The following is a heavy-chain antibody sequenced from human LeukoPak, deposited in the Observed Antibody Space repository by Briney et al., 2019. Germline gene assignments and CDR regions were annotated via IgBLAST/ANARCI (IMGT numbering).Heavy chain of an antibody. CDR1: GYTFTGYY. Sequence: ASVKVSCKASGYTFTGYYMHWVRQAPGQGLEWRGWINPNSGGTNYAQKFQGRVTMTRDTSISTAYMELGRLRSDDTAVYYCARDSPPDIVVVPAATNWFDPWGQGTLVTVSS. CDR3: ARDSPPDIVVVPAATNWFDP. V-gene: IGHV1-2*02. D-gene: IGHD2-2*01. CDR2: INPNSGGT. J-gene: IGHJ5*02.